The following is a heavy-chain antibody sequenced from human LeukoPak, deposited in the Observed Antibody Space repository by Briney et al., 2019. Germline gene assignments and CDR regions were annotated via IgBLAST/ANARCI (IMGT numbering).Heavy chain of an antibody. J-gene: IGHJ4*02. CDR2: VHSSGDI. V-gene: IGHV4-61*02. CDR1: GVSITSGSYY. D-gene: IGHD3-16*01. CDR3: ARGASPKDAVFFDY. Sequence: SETLSLTCSVSGVSITSGSYYWGWIRQSAGKGLEWIGRVHSSGDIYHNAAFRSRAAVSGDASKNQFSLQLNSVTAADTAVYYCARGASPKDAVFFDYWGQGALITVSS.